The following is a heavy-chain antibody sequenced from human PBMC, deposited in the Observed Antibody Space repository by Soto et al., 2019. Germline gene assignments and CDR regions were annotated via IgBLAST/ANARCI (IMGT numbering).Heavy chain of an antibody. J-gene: IGHJ3*02. D-gene: IGHD3-10*01. Sequence: QMQVVQSGAELKKPGSSVKVSCKASRGSFSSYGIVWVRQAPGQGLEWMGRIIPVFGTPNYAQRFQGRVTMRVDASRTTAYMELSGLRSEDTALYYCATAGSRDINRGAFDIRGQGTMVIVSS. V-gene: IGHV1-69*18. CDR2: IIPVFGTP. CDR1: RGSFSSYG. CDR3: ATAGSRDINRGAFDI.